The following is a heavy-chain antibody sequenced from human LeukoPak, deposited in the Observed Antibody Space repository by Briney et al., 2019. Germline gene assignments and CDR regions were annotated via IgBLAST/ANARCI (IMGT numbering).Heavy chain of an antibody. CDR2: IKQDGSEK. V-gene: IGHV3-7*01. J-gene: IGHJ6*02. CDR3: ARSTLYHYYYYGMDV. D-gene: IGHD2-8*01. CDR1: GFTFSSYL. Sequence: GGSLRLSCAASGFTFSSYLMSWVRQAPGKGLEWVANIKQDGSEKYYVDSVKGRFTISRDNAKNSLYLQMNSLRAEDTAVYYCARSTLYHYYYYGMDVWGQGTTVTVSS.